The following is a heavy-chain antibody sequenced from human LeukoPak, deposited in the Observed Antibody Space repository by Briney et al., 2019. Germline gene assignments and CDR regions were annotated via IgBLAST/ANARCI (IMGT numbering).Heavy chain of an antibody. J-gene: IGHJ4*02. CDR1: GFTFSSYS. Sequence: GGSLRLSCAASGFTFSSYSMNWVRQAPGKGLEWVSYISSSSSTIYYADSVKGRFTISRDNAKNSLYLQMNSLRAEDTAVYYCARDELWSGYGGYFDYWGQGTLATVSS. V-gene: IGHV3-48*01. CDR2: ISSSSSTI. CDR3: ARDELWSGYGGYFDY. D-gene: IGHD3-3*01.